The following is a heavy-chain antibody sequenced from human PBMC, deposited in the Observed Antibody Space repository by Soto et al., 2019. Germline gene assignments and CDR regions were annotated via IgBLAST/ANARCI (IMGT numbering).Heavy chain of an antibody. Sequence: QVQLVESGGGVVQPGRSLTLSCVASGFTLSNYGLHWVRQAPGKGLEWVAVIWYDGTTTYSADSVKGRFAISRDNSKNALFLKLSSVRAEDTAENYCARNVESSGSSSWFDTWGQGTLVTGSS. CDR2: IWYDGTTT. CDR1: GFTLSNYG. V-gene: IGHV3-33*01. J-gene: IGHJ5*02. CDR3: ARNVESSGSSSWFDT. D-gene: IGHD3-10*01.